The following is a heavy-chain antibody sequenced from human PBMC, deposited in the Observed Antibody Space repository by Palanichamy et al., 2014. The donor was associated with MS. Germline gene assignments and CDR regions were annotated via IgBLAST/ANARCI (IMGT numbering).Heavy chain of an antibody. J-gene: IGHJ4*02. D-gene: IGHD2-8*02. V-gene: IGHV4-39*01. CDR2: IYYSGST. CDR1: GVSISSTAYN. CDR3: ARHLSGGCSGGVCSFDN. Sequence: QLQLQESGPGLVKPSETLSLTCTVSGVSISSTAYNWGWIRQPPGKGLEWIGSIYYSGSTYYNPSLKSRVTISVDTSKNQISLKLSSVTATDTAVYYCARHLSGGCSGGVCSFDNWGQGTLVAVSS.